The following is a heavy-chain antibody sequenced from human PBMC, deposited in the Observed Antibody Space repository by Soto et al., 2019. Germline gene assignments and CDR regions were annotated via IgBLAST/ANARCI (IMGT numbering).Heavy chain of an antibody. CDR3: AKDPLPYCSSTSCYPFDY. D-gene: IGHD2-2*01. J-gene: IGHJ4*02. CDR1: GFTFSSYG. V-gene: IGHV3-30*18. CDR2: ISYDGSNK. Sequence: GGSLRLSCAASGFTFSSYGMHWVRQAPGKGLEWVAVISYDGSNKYYADSVKGRFTISRDNSKNTLYLQMNSLRAEDTAVYYCAKDPLPYCSSTSCYPFDYWGQGTLVTVSS.